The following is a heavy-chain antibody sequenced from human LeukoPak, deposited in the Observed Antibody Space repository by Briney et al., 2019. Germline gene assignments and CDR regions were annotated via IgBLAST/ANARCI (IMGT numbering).Heavy chain of an antibody. CDR1: GGSISSSSYY. V-gene: IGHV4-39*07. J-gene: IGHJ5*02. CDR3: ARGGDILTGYLNWFDP. D-gene: IGHD3-9*01. CDR2: IYYSGST. Sequence: SETLSLTCTVSGGSISSSSYYWGWIRQPPGKGLEWIGSIYYSGSTYYNPSPKSRVTISVDTSKNQFSLKLSSVTAADTAVYYCARGGDILTGYLNWFDPWGQGTLVTVSS.